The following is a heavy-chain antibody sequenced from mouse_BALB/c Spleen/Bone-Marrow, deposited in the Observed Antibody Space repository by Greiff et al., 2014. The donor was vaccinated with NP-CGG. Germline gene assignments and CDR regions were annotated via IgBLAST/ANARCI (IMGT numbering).Heavy chain of an antibody. CDR3: ARYYRYGYYAMDS. Sequence: LQQPGAELVKPGASVKLSCTASGFNIKDTYMHWVKQRPEQGLEWIGRIDPANGNTKYDPKFQGKATITADTSSNTAYLQLSSLTSEDTAVYYCARYYRYGYYAMDSTGQPTSVPFRS. CDR2: IDPANGNT. V-gene: IGHV14-3*02. CDR1: GFNIKDTY. D-gene: IGHD2-14*01. J-gene: IGHJ4*01.